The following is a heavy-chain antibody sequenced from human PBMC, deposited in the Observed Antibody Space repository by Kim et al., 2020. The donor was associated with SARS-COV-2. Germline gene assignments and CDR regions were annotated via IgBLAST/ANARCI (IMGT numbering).Heavy chain of an antibody. J-gene: IGHJ4*02. V-gene: IGHV3-30-3*01. CDR3: ARGYGYVGIDY. Sequence: GGSLRLSCAASGFTFSNYAMHWVRQAPGKGLEWVAVKSYDGANEYYADSVKGRFTISRDNSKNTLYLQMNSLRTEDTAVYYCARGYGYVGIDYWGQGTLVSVSS. CDR2: KSYDGANE. CDR1: GFTFSNYA. D-gene: IGHD5-18*01.